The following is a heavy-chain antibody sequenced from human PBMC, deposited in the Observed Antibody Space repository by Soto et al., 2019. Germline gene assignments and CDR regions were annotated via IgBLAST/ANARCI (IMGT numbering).Heavy chain of an antibody. J-gene: IGHJ4*02. CDR1: GFTFSIYA. CDR3: AKDLSLRRQWLMDPFDY. CDR2: ISYDGTKT. Sequence: QVQLVESGGGVVQPGRSLRVSCAASGFTFSIYAMHWVRQAPGKGLEWVAVISYDGTKTYYAESVKGRFTSSRDNSMNAVYLQMNSLPHEHTAVYYFAKDLSLRRQWLMDPFDYWCQGTVVTVSP. D-gene: IGHD6-19*01. V-gene: IGHV3-30*18.